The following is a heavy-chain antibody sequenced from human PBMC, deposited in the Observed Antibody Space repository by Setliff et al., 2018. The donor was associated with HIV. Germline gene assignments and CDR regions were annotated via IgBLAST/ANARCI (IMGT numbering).Heavy chain of an antibody. V-gene: IGHV1-69*04. CDR3: ARSSYYDVNSPFDY. D-gene: IGHD3-16*01. J-gene: IGHJ4*02. CDR2: IVPLLGVP. Sequence: SVKVSCKASGGTFSSYAISWVRQAPGQGLEWLGRIVPLLGVPDYAQKFQGRVTITADKSTSTAYMELNSLRSEDTAVYYCARSSYYDVNSPFDYWGQGTRVTVSS. CDR1: GGTFSSYA.